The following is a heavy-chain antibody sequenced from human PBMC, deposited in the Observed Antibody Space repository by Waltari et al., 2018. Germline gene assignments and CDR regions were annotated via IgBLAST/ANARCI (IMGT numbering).Heavy chain of an antibody. CDR1: GYTFTGYY. Sequence: QVQLVQSGAEVKKPGASVQVSCKASGYTFTGYYIHWVRQAPGQGLEWMGWINPKSGGTKYAQKFQGRVTMTRDTSISTAHMELSRLRFDDTAMYYCVRSLAAVGNSRGYWGQGTLVTVSS. CDR3: VRSLAAVGNSRGY. J-gene: IGHJ4*02. V-gene: IGHV1-2*02. D-gene: IGHD6-13*01. CDR2: INPKSGGT.